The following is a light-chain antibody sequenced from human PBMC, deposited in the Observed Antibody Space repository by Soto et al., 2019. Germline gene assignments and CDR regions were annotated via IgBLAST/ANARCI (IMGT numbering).Light chain of an antibody. V-gene: IGKV1-6*01. CDR1: QGICDE. CDR2: AAS. Sequence: AVQLTQSPSSLSASAGDRATLSCRASQGICDELGWYQQKAGQAPNLLISAASNMPSGVPSRFSGRGSGTDFTLTISSLQPEEVATDYCLQDYDYPLTFGKGTKVDIK. J-gene: IGKJ1*01. CDR3: LQDYDYPLT.